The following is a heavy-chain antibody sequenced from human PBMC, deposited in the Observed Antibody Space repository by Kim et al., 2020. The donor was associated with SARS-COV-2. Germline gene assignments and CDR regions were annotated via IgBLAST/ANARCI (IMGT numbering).Heavy chain of an antibody. Sequence: SVKVSCKASGGTFSSYAISWVRQAPGQGLEWMGGIIPIFGTANYAQKFQGRVTITADESTSTAYMELSSLRSEDTAVYYCARCYYDFWSGYYGSLDYWGQGTLVTVSS. V-gene: IGHV1-69*13. J-gene: IGHJ4*02. CDR3: ARCYYDFWSGYYGSLDY. D-gene: IGHD3-3*01. CDR1: GGTFSSYA. CDR2: IIPIFGTA.